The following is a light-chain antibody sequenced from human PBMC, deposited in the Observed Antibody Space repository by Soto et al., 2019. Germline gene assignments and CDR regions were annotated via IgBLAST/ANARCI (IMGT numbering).Light chain of an antibody. CDR1: ELGDKY. CDR2: QDT. V-gene: IGLV3-1*01. Sequence: SYELTQPPSVSVSPGQTASITCSGDELGDKYVCWYQQKPGQSPVLVIYQDTKRPSGIPERFSGSNSGNTATLTISGTQAMDEADCYCQAWDSSTVVFGGGTQLTVL. CDR3: QAWDSSTVV. J-gene: IGLJ2*01.